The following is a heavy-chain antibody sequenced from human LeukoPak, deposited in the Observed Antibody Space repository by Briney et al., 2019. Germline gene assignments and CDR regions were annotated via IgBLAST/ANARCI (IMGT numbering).Heavy chain of an antibody. CDR3: ARVAQPLREDAFDI. J-gene: IGHJ3*02. V-gene: IGHV1-69*06. CDR1: GGTFSSYA. D-gene: IGHD5-18*01. Sequence: ASVKVSCKASGGTFSSYAISWVRQAPGQGLEWMGGIIPIFGTANYAQKFQGRVTITADKSTSTASMELSSLRSEDTAVYYCARVAQPLREDAFDIWGQGTMVTVSS. CDR2: IIPIFGTA.